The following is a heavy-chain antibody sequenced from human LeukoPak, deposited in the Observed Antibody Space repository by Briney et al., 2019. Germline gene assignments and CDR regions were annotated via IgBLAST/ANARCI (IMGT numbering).Heavy chain of an antibody. V-gene: IGHV1-8*01. J-gene: IGHJ4*02. CDR1: GYTFTSYD. CDR2: MNPNSGNT. CDR3: ARGEPQKYDSGGYYIDY. Sequence: ASVKVSCKASGYTFTSYDINWVRQATGQGLEWMGWMNPNSGNTGYAQKFQGRVTMTRNTSIGTAYMELSSLRSEDTAVYYCARGEPQKYDSGGYYIDYWGQGTLVTASS. D-gene: IGHD3-22*01.